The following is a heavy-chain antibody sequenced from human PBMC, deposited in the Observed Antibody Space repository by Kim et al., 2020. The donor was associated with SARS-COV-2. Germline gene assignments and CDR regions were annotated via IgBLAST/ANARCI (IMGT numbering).Heavy chain of an antibody. CDR2: IYYSGST. CDR3: ASSSIVVVPADPGRKYLKRGYGMDV. CDR1: GGSISSGGYY. Sequence: SETLSLTCTVSGGSISSGGYYWSWIRQHPGKGLEWIGYIYYSGSTYYNPSLKSRVTISVDTSKNQFSLKLSSVTAADTAVYYCASSSIVVVPADPGRKYLKRGYGMDVWGQGTTVTVSS. V-gene: IGHV4-31*03. D-gene: IGHD2-2*01. J-gene: IGHJ6*02.